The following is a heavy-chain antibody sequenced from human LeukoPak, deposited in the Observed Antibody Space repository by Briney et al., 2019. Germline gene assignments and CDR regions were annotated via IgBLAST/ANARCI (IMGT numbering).Heavy chain of an antibody. CDR3: ASPGALDYYGMDV. V-gene: IGHV3-21*01. J-gene: IGHJ6*02. D-gene: IGHD7-27*01. CDR2: ISSSSSYI. CDR1: GFTFSSYS. Sequence: GGSLRLSCAASGFTFSSYSMNWVRQVPGKGLEWVSSISSSSSYIYYADSVKGRFTISRDNAKNSLYLQMNSLRAEDTAVYYCASPGALDYYGMDVWGQGTTVTVSS.